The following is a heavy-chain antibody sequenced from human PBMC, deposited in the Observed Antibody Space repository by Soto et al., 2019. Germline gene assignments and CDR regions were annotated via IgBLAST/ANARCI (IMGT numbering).Heavy chain of an antibody. J-gene: IGHJ5*02. D-gene: IGHD2-8*02. CDR2: IDPGDSDT. Sequence: PGESLKISCKGSGYSLTSYWIAWVRQMPGKGLEWVGIIDPGDSDTRYSPSFQGQVTISVDKSINTAYLQWGSLKASDTAMYYCARMYCTTATCDSWFDPWGQGTQVTV. CDR3: ARMYCTTATCDSWFDP. V-gene: IGHV5-51*03. CDR1: GYSLTSYW.